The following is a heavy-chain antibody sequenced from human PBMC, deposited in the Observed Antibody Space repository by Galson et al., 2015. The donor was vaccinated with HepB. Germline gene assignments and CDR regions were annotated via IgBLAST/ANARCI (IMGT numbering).Heavy chain of an antibody. CDR1: GFTFSRYW. Sequence: SLRLSCAASGFTFSRYWMHWVRQAPGKGLVWVSRINSDGSSTSYADSVKGRFTISRDNAKNTLYLQMNSLRAEDTAVYYCAREDIAARPDAFDIWGQGTMVTVSS. D-gene: IGHD6-6*01. CDR3: AREDIAARPDAFDI. CDR2: INSDGSST. J-gene: IGHJ3*02. V-gene: IGHV3-74*01.